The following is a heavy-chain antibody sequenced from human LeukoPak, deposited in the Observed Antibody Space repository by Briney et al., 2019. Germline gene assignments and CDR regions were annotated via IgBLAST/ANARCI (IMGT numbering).Heavy chain of an antibody. D-gene: IGHD1-26*01. V-gene: IGHV3-7*03. J-gene: IGHJ3*02. CDR1: GFTFSTYW. Sequence: GGSLSLSCAASGFTFSTYWMTWVRQAPGKGLEWVANVNQGGSETYCVDSVKGRFTISRDNAKNSLYLQMNSLRAEDTAVYYCARDTFKWDLEEDAFDIWGQGTMVTVSS. CDR2: VNQGGSET. CDR3: ARDTFKWDLEEDAFDI.